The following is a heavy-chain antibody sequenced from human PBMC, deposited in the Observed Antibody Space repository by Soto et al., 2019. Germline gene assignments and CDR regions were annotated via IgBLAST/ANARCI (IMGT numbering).Heavy chain of an antibody. CDR3: TRGYYGSGNYYNPTLVIDD. D-gene: IGHD3-10*01. V-gene: IGHV4-31*03. CDR2: ISYSGST. CDR1: GGSISSGGYY. J-gene: IGHJ6*02. Sequence: QVQLQESGPGLVKPSQTLSLTCTVSGGSISSGGYYWSWIRQHPGKGLEWIGYISYSGSTYYNPSLKSRVTISVDTSKTQFPLKLSSVTAAVTAVYWCTRGYYGSGNYYNPTLVIDDCRQGTTVNVSS.